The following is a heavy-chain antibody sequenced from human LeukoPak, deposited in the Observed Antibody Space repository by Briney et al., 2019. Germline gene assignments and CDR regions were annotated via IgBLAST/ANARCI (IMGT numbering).Heavy chain of an antibody. CDR1: GGSISSSSYY. Sequence: PSETLSLTCTVSGGSISSSSYYWGWIRQPPGKGLEWIGSIYYSGSTYYNPSLKSRITISVDTSKNQFSLRLTSVTAADTAVYYCARQTGSGLFILPGGQGTLVTVSS. D-gene: IGHD3/OR15-3a*01. J-gene: IGHJ4*02. CDR2: IYYSGST. V-gene: IGHV4-39*01. CDR3: ARQTGSGLFILP.